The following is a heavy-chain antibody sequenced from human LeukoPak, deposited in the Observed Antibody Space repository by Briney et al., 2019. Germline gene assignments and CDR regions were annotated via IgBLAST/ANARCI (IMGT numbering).Heavy chain of an antibody. D-gene: IGHD3-22*01. CDR1: GGTFGSYV. CDR3: ARGSPMTSSGYYNH. V-gene: IGHV1-69*13. Sequence: SVKVSCKASGGTFGSYVISWVRQAPGQGLEWMGGIIPIFGTANYAQKFQGRVTITADESTSTAYMELSSLRSEDTAVYYCARGSPMTSSGYYNHWGQGTLVTVSS. CDR2: IIPIFGTA. J-gene: IGHJ4*02.